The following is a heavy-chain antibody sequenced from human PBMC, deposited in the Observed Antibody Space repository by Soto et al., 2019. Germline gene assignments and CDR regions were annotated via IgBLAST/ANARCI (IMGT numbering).Heavy chain of an antibody. Sequence: ASVKVSCKASGYTFTSYGISWVRQAPGQGLEWMGWISAYNGNTNYAQKLQGRVTMTTDTSTSTAYMELRSLRSDDTAVYYCASRFGGYCSSTSCPDLNAFDIWGQGTMVTVSS. J-gene: IGHJ3*02. CDR1: GYTFTSYG. V-gene: IGHV1-18*01. D-gene: IGHD2-2*01. CDR3: ASRFGGYCSSTSCPDLNAFDI. CDR2: ISAYNGNT.